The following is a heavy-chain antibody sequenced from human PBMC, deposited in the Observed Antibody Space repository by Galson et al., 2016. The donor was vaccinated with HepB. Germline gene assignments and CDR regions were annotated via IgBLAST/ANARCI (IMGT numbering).Heavy chain of an antibody. CDR2: IYYSGST. J-gene: IGHJ4*02. V-gene: IGHV4-39*07. Sequence: SETLSLTCSVSGGSISSSSYHWGWIRQPPGKGLAWIGTIYYSGSTSYNPSLKSRVTISIDTSKNQFSLRLNSVTAADTAVYYCARGDYDTRGYTMTFDYWGQGTLVTVFS. CDR1: GGSISSSSYH. CDR3: ARGDYDTRGYTMTFDY. D-gene: IGHD3-22*01.